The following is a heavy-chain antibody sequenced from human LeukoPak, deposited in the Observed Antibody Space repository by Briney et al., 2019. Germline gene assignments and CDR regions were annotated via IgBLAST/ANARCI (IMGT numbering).Heavy chain of an antibody. CDR1: GFTFSSYA. Sequence: GGSLRLSCAASGFTFSSYAMSWVRQAPGKGLEWVSAISGSGGSTYYADSVKGRFSISRDNSKNTLYLQMNSLRAEDTAVYYCAKDPFDYDSSGYYYYFDYWGQGTLVTVSS. J-gene: IGHJ4*02. CDR3: AKDPFDYDSSGYYYYFDY. D-gene: IGHD3-22*01. CDR2: ISGSGGST. V-gene: IGHV3-23*01.